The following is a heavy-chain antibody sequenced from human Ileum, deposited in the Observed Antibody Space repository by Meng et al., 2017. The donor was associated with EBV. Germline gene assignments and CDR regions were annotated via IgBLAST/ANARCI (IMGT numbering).Heavy chain of an antibody. J-gene: IGHJ4*02. CDR1: GDSISSTNW. V-gene: IGHV4-28*01. Sequence: QVHVLEPGQGRVKPSDLLSLTCAVSGDSISSTNWWGWIRQPPGKGLEWIGYIYYSGSTSYNPSLKSRVTMSVDTSKNQFSLNLNSVTAVDTAVYYCARNVPGTSAYYDWGQGTLVTVSS. CDR2: IYYSGST. CDR3: ARNVPGTSAYYD. D-gene: IGHD3-22*01.